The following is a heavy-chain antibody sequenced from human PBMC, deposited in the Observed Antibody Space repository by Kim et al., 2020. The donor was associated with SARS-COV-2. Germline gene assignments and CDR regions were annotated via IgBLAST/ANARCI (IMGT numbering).Heavy chain of an antibody. D-gene: IGHD6-19*01. J-gene: IGHJ6*02. Sequence: SETLSLTCAVYGGSFSGYYWSWIRQPPGKGLEWIGEINHSGSTNYNPSLKSRVTISVDTSKNQFSLKLSSVTAADTAVYYCARDNNRYSSGWRLLDVWGQGTTVTVSS. V-gene: IGHV4-34*01. CDR1: GGSFSGYY. CDR2: INHSGST. CDR3: ARDNNRYSSGWRLLDV.